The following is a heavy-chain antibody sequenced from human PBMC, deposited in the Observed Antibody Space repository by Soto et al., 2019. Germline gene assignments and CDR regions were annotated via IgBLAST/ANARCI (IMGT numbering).Heavy chain of an antibody. V-gene: IGHV3-73*02. CDR3: TRFGINVPVAATYGYYGMDV. CDR2: IRSKAQSYAT. Sequence: EVQLVESGGGLVQPGGSLKLTCAASGLTFSDSAIHWVRQASGKGLEWVGRIRSKAQSYATAYAASVKGRFTVSRDDSKDTAYLEMSSLKTEDTAVYYCTRFGINVPVAATYGYYGMDVWGQGTTVTVSS. D-gene: IGHD6-19*01. CDR1: GLTFSDSA. J-gene: IGHJ6*02.